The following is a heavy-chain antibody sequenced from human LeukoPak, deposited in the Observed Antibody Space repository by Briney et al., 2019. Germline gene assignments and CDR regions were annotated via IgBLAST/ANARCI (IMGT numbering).Heavy chain of an antibody. V-gene: IGHV3-21*01. CDR2: ISSSSSYI. J-gene: IGHJ4*02. Sequence: GGSLRLSCAASGFTFSSYSMNWVRQAPGKELEWVSSISSSSSYIYYADSVKGRFTISRDNAKNSLYLQMNSLRAEDTAVYYCARRLGYCSSTSCSTARFDYWGQGTLVTVSS. CDR3: ARRLGYCSSTSCSTARFDY. CDR1: GFTFSSYS. D-gene: IGHD2-2*01.